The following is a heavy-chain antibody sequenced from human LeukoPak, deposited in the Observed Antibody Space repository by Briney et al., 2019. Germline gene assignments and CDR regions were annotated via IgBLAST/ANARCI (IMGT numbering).Heavy chain of an antibody. Sequence: SETLSLTCTVSGVSINTYFWSWIRQPPGKGLEWIGYVYYNGITNYNPTLKSRVSISLDTSKNQFSLRLNSVTAAETAVYYCVSQLGGTTFHWGQGTLVTVSS. CDR1: GVSINTYF. D-gene: IGHD1/OR15-1a*01. J-gene: IGHJ4*02. CDR3: VSQLGGTTFH. CDR2: VYYNGIT. V-gene: IGHV4-59*01.